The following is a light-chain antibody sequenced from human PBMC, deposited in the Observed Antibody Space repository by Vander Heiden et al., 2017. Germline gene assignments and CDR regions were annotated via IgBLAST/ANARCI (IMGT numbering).Light chain of an antibody. CDR3: QQYDSLPIT. V-gene: IGKV1-33*01. J-gene: IGKJ5*01. CDR2: DAS. CDR1: HDISDF. Sequence: DPQMTQSPSSLSASVGDRVTITCQASHDISDFLNWYQQKPGKAPKLLIYDASSLEAGVPSRFSGSGSGAEFTLTITSLQPEDIATYYCQQYDSLPITFGQGTRLDIK.